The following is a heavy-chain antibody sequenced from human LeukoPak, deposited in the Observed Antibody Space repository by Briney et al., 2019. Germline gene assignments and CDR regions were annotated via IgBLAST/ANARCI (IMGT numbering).Heavy chain of an antibody. J-gene: IGHJ4*02. CDR2: ISSSGSTI. CDR1: GFTFSDYY. V-gene: IGHV3-11*01. D-gene: IGHD3-10*01. Sequence: GGSLRLSCAASGFTFSDYYMSWIRQAPGKGLEWVSYISSSGSTIYNADSVKGRFTISRDNAKNSLYLQMNSLRAEDTAVYYCAAMDYYGSGSLDYWGQGTLVTVSS. CDR3: AAMDYYGSGSLDY.